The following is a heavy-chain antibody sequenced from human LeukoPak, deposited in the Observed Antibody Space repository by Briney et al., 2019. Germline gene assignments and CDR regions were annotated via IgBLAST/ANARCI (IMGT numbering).Heavy chain of an antibody. Sequence: KPSETLSLTCTVSGGSISSYYWSWLRQPPGKGLEWVGYIYYSGSTNYNPSLKSRVPISVDTSKNQFSLKLSSVTAADTAVYYCARQYSGSYFNYFDYWGQGTLVSVSS. CDR2: IYYSGST. CDR3: ARQYSGSYFNYFDY. J-gene: IGHJ4*02. V-gene: IGHV4-59*08. CDR1: GGSISSYY. D-gene: IGHD1-26*01.